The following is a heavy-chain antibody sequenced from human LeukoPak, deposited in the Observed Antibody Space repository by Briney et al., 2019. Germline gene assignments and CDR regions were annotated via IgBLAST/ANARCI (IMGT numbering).Heavy chain of an antibody. CDR3: TTDEYCSGGSCYWFDP. D-gene: IGHD2-15*01. CDR1: GFTFSNAW. Sequence: PGGSLRLSCAASGFTFSNAWMSWVRQAPGKGLEWVGRIKSKTDGGTTDYAAPVKGRFTISRDDSKNTLYLQMNSLRTEDTAVYYCTTDEYCSGGSCYWFDPLGQGTLVTVSS. J-gene: IGHJ5*02. V-gene: IGHV3-15*01. CDR2: IKSKTDGGTT.